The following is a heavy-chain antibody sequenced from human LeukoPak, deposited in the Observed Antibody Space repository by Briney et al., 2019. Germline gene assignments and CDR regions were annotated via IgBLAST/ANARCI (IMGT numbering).Heavy chain of an antibody. CDR1: GFTFSSYG. D-gene: IGHD3-10*01. J-gene: IGHJ4*02. CDR2: IWYDGSNK. CDR3: ARDVYYGSGSYFDY. Sequence: GGSLRLSCAASGFTFSSYGMHWVRQAPGKGLEWVAVIWYDGSNKYYADSVEGRFTISRDNSKNTLYLQMNSLRAEDTAVYYCARDVYYGSGSYFDYWGQGTLVTVSS. V-gene: IGHV3-33*01.